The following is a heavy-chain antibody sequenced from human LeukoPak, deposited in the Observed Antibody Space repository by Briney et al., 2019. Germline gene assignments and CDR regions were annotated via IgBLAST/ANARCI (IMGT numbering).Heavy chain of an antibody. J-gene: IGHJ6*02. Sequence: ASVKVSCKASGGTFSSYAISWVRQATGQGLEWVGWMNPNSGNTGYAQKFQGRVTMTRNTSISTAYMELSSLRSEDTAVYYCARVPGSRYCSSTSCYNYYYYGMDVWGQGTTVTVSS. D-gene: IGHD2-2*02. CDR2: MNPNSGNT. V-gene: IGHV1-8*02. CDR3: ARVPGSRYCSSTSCYNYYYYGMDV. CDR1: GGTFSSYA.